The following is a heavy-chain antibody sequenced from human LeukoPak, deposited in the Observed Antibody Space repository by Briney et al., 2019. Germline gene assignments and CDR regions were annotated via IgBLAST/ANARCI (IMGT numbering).Heavy chain of an antibody. D-gene: IGHD3-22*01. CDR2: IYYSGST. V-gene: IGHV4-59*08. Sequence: SETLSLTCTVSGGSISSYYWSWIRQPPGKGLEWIGYIYYSGSTNYNPSLKSRVTISVDTSKNQFSLKLSSVTAADTAVYYCARLGPLGGYLARYFDYWGQGTLVAVSS. CDR3: ARLGPLGGYLARYFDY. CDR1: GGSISSYY. J-gene: IGHJ4*02.